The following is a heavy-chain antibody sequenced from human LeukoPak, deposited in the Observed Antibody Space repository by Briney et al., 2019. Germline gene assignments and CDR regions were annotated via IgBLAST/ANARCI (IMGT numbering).Heavy chain of an antibody. CDR3: ARTNGRAFDI. CDR1: GGSISSCGYS. D-gene: IGHD1-26*01. Sequence: SETLSLTCAVSGGSISSCGYSWSWIRQPPGKGLEWIGYIYHSGSTYYNPSLKSRVTISVDRSKNQFSLKLSSVTAADTAVYYCARTNGRAFDIRGQGTMVTVSS. CDR2: IYHSGST. J-gene: IGHJ3*02. V-gene: IGHV4-30-2*01.